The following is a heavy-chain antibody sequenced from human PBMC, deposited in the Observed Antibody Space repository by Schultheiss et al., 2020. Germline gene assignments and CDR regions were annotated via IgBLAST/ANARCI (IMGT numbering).Heavy chain of an antibody. Sequence: GGSLRLSCAASGFTVSSNYMSWVRQAPGKGLEWVSVIYSCGSTYYADSVKGRFTISRDNSKNTLYLQMNSLRAEDTAVYYCARDKYSSSSRWFDPWGQGTLVTVSS. D-gene: IGHD6-6*01. J-gene: IGHJ5*02. V-gene: IGHV3-66*03. CDR3: ARDKYSSSSRWFDP. CDR2: IYSCGST. CDR1: GFTVSSNY.